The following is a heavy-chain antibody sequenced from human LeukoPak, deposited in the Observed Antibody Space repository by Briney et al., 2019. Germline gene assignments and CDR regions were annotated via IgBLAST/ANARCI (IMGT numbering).Heavy chain of an antibody. Sequence: SETLSLTCTVSGGSIGSYYWSWIRQPPGKGLEWIGYIYYSGSTNYNPSLKSRVTISVDTSKNQFSLKLSSVTAADTAVYYCARGKVAFDIWGQGTMVTVSS. V-gene: IGHV4-59*01. CDR2: IYYSGST. CDR3: ARGKVAFDI. J-gene: IGHJ3*02. CDR1: GGSIGSYY.